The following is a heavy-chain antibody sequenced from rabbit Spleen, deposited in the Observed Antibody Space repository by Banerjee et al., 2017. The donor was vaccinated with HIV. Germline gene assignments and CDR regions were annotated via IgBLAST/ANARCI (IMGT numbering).Heavy chain of an antibody. CDR2: IEPVFGNT. D-gene: IGHD2-1*01. J-gene: IGHJ4*01. CDR1: GFDFSTYF. CDR3: VRDQWDDYGDANL. V-gene: IGHV1S7*01. Sequence: QLKESGGGLVTPGGSLKLSCKASGFDFSTYFMSWVRQAPGKGLEWIGYIEPVFGNTYYASWVNGRFTISSHKAQNTLYLQLNSLADADTATYFCVRDQWDDYGDANLWGQGTLVTVS.